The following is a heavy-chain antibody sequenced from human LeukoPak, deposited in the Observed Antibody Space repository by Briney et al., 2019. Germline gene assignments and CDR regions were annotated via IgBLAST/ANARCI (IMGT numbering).Heavy chain of an antibody. D-gene: IGHD1-14*01. J-gene: IGHJ4*02. V-gene: IGHV3-21*01. Sequence: GGSLRLSCAASGFTFSSYSMNWVRQAPGKGLEWVSSISSSSSYIYYADSVKGRFTISRDNAKNSLYLQMNSLRAEDTAVYYCARDRDRRNRVDYWGQGTLVTVSS. CDR1: GFTFSSYS. CDR2: ISSSSSYI. CDR3: ARDRDRRNRVDY.